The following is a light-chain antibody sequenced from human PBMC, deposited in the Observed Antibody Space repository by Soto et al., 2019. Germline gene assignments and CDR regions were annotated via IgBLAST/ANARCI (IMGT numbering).Light chain of an antibody. J-gene: IGLJ1*01. CDR3: SSYTSSITLEYV. V-gene: IGLV1-44*01. CDR2: SNN. Sequence: QSVLTQPPSASGTARQRVTISCSGSRSNIGTNTVHWYQQLPRTAPKLLIHSNNQRPSGVPDRFSGSKSGTSASLAISGLQSEDEADYYCSSYTSSITLEYVFGTGTKLTVL. CDR1: RSNIGTNT.